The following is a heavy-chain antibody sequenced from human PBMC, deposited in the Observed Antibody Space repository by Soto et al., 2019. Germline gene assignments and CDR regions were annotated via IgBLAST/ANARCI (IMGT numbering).Heavy chain of an antibody. CDR3: VRVRYISNSSGYTRCFDS. D-gene: IGHD3-22*01. V-gene: IGHV3-72*01. CDR1: GFTLSDDY. CDR2: SRNQANGYST. J-gene: IGHJ4*02. Sequence: EVQLVESGGGLVQPGGSLRLSCSVSGFTLSDDYIDWVRQAPGKGLEWVGRSRNQANGYSTVYAASVTGRFTTSRDESKNLVLLQMESLRTADTAVYYCVRVRYISNSSGYTRCFDSWGQGALVTVSS.